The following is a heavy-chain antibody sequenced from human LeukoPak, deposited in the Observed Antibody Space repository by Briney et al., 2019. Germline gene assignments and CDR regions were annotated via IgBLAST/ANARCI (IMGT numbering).Heavy chain of an antibody. Sequence: SETLSLTCTVSGDSVTNSRYYWSWVRQPPGKGLEWIGYIYYSGSTNYNPSLKSRVTISIDTSKNQFSLRLSSVTAADTAIYYCARDTGWNPGYWVQGTLVTVSS. V-gene: IGHV4-61*01. CDR1: GDSVTNSRYY. CDR3: ARDTGWNPGY. CDR2: IYYSGST. J-gene: IGHJ4*02. D-gene: IGHD1-1*01.